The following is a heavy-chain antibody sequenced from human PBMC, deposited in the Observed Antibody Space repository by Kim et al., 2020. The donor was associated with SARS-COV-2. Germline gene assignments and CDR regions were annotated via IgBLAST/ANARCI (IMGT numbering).Heavy chain of an antibody. D-gene: IGHD6-19*01. CDR3: ARPRYSSGWYIGAFDI. J-gene: IGHJ3*02. V-gene: IGHV4-39*01. Sequence: LKSRVTISVDTSKNQFSLKLSSVTAADTAVYYCARPRYSSGWYIGAFDIWGQGTMVTVSS.